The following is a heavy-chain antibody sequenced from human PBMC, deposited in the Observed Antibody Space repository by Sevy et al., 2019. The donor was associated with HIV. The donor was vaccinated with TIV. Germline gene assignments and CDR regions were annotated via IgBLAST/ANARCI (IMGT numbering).Heavy chain of an antibody. CDR2: IKQDMSEK. V-gene: IGHV3-7*01. Sequence: GESLKISCAASGFTFSSYWMTWVRQAPGKGLEWVANIKQDMSEKYYANSVKGGFTISRDNARNSLYRQMESLRAEDTAVYYCARAQQVTMLVVIGGLYFDFWGQGTLVTVSS. CDR3: ARAQQVTMLVVIGGLYFDF. D-gene: IGHD3-22*01. J-gene: IGHJ4*02. CDR1: GFTFSSYW.